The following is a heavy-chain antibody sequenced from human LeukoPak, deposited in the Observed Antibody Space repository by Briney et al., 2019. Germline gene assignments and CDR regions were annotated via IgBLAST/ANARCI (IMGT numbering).Heavy chain of an antibody. CDR1: GFTFSSFG. V-gene: IGHV3-30*18. CDR2: ISYDGSNK. J-gene: IGHJ5*02. D-gene: IGHD3-10*01. CDR3: AKDRRSYSNYFDP. Sequence: GGSLRLSCAASGFTFSSFGMHWVRQAPGKGLEWVAVISYDGSNKYYADSVKGRFTISRDNSKSTVFLQMNSLRTEDTAVYYCAKDRRSYSNYFDPWGQGTLVAVSS.